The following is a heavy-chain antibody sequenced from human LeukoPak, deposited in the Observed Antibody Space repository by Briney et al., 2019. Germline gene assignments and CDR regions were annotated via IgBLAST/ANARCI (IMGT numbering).Heavy chain of an antibody. V-gene: IGHV4-34*01. CDR2: INHSGST. Sequence: MPSETLSLTCAVYGESFSGYYWTWIRQPPGKGLEWIGEINHSGSTNYNPSLKSRVTMSVDTSKNQFSLKLSSVTAADTAVYYCARDLVLAAGTDRYSKNPHANWFDPWGQGTLVTVSS. CDR3: ARDLVLAAGTDRYSKNPHANWFDP. J-gene: IGHJ5*02. CDR1: GESFSGYY. D-gene: IGHD6-13*01.